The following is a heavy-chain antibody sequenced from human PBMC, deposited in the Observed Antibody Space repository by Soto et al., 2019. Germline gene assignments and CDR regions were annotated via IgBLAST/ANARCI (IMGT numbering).Heavy chain of an antibody. V-gene: IGHV3-30*18. CDR2: ISYDGSNK. D-gene: IGHD6-13*01. CDR1: GFTFSSYG. J-gene: IGHJ4*02. Sequence: QVQLVEAGGGVVQPGRSLRLSCAASGFTFSSYGMHWVRQAPGKGLEWVAVISYDGSNKYYADSVKGRFTISRDNSKNTLYLQMNSLRAEDTAVYYCAKDRPVKQQAGGAALDYWGQGTLVTVSS. CDR3: AKDRPVKQQAGGAALDY.